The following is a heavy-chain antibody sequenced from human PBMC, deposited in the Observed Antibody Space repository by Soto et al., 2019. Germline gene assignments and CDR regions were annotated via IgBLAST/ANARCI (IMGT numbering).Heavy chain of an antibody. V-gene: IGHV2-5*01. CDR1: GFSLSTSGVG. D-gene: IGHD3-3*01. J-gene: IGHJ5*02. Sequence: SGPTLVNPTQTLTLTCTFSGFSLSTSGVGVGWIRQPPGKALEWLALIYWNDDKRYSPSLKSRLTITKDTSKNQVVLTMTNMDPVDTATYYCAHTTILNYDFWSGFGGDRNWFDPWGQGTLVTVSS. CDR3: AHTTILNYDFWSGFGGDRNWFDP. CDR2: IYWNDDK.